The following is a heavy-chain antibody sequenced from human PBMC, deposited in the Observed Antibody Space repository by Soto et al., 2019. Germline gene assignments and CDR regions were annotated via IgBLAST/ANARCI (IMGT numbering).Heavy chain of an antibody. J-gene: IGHJ4*02. CDR3: ARVLDYYDSSGYYLAY. Sequence: ASVKVSCKASGGTFSSYAISWVRQAPGQGLEWMGGIIPIFGTANYAQKFQGRVTITADESTSTAYMELSSLRSEDTAVYYCARVLDYYDSSGYYLAYWGQGTLVTVSS. CDR1: GGTFSSYA. CDR2: IIPIFGTA. V-gene: IGHV1-69*13. D-gene: IGHD3-22*01.